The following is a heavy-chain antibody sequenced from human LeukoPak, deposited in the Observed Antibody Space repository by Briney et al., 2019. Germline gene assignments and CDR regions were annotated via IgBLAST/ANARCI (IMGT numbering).Heavy chain of an antibody. Sequence: GGSLRLSCAASGFTFSSYSMNWVRQAPGKGLEWVSSISSSSSYIYYADSVKGRFTISRDNAKNSLYLQMNSLRAEDTAVYYCASAGRYYDFWSGYYDVDYYYYYGMDVWAKGPRSPSP. CDR2: ISSSSSYI. J-gene: IGHJ6*02. CDR3: ASAGRYYDFWSGYYDVDYYYYYGMDV. D-gene: IGHD3-3*01. CDR1: GFTFSSYS. V-gene: IGHV3-21*01.